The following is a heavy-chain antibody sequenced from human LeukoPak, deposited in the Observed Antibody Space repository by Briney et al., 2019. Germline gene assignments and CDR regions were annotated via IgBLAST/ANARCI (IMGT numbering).Heavy chain of an antibody. V-gene: IGHV4-59*08. D-gene: IGHD6-6*01. Sequence: PSETLSLTCTVPLGSISSYYWSRIRQPPGKGLEWIGCIYYSGSTNYNPSLKSRVTISVDTSKNQFSLKLSSVTAADTAVYYCAGTPAARLENWFDPWGQGTLVTVSS. CDR2: IYYSGST. CDR3: AGTPAARLENWFDP. CDR1: LGSISSYY. J-gene: IGHJ5*02.